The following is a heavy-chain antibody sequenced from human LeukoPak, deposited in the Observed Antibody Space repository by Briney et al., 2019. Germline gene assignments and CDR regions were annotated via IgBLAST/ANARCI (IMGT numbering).Heavy chain of an antibody. V-gene: IGHV4-61*05. J-gene: IGHJ4*02. CDR3: ARLRYTTSRDFDY. CDR1: GGSISSSSYY. Sequence: PSETLSLTCTVSGGSISSSSYYWGWTRQPPGKGLEWIGYVYYSGYTNYNPSLKSRLTISADTSKNQFSLRLSSVTAADTAVYYCARLRYTTSRDFDYWGQGTLVTVSS. D-gene: IGHD6-13*01. CDR2: VYYSGYT.